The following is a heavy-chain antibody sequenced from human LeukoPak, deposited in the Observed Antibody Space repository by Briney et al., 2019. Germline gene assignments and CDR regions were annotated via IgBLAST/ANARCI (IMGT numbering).Heavy chain of an antibody. CDR2: ISAYNGNT. D-gene: IGHD2-15*01. V-gene: IGHV1-18*01. Sequence: ASVKVSCKASGYTFTSYGISWVRQAPGQGLEWMGWISAYNGNTNYAQKLQGRVTMTTDTSTSTAYMELRSLRSEDTAVYYCARGLQRGYCSGGSCYYWFDPWGQGTLVTVSS. CDR1: GYTFTSYG. J-gene: IGHJ5*02. CDR3: ARGLQRGYCSGGSCYYWFDP.